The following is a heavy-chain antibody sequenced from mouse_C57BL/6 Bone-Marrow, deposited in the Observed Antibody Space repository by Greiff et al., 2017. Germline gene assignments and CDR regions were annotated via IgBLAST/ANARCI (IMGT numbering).Heavy chain of an antibody. Sequence: EVQLQQSGPELVKPGASVKISCKASGYTFTDYYMNWVKQSHGKSLEWIGDINPNNGGTSYNQKFKGKATLTVDKSSSTAYMELRSLTSEDSAVYYCAPYYYGSSYGVWGTGTTVTVSS. CDR2: INPNNGGT. J-gene: IGHJ1*03. CDR3: APYYYGSSYGV. CDR1: GYTFTDYY. V-gene: IGHV1-26*01. D-gene: IGHD1-1*01.